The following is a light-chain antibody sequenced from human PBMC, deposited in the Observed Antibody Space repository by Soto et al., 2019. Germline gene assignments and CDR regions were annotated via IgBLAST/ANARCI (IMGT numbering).Light chain of an antibody. CDR3: QQYDSSRT. J-gene: IGKJ1*01. V-gene: IGKV3-20*01. CDR2: GAS. Sequence: EIVLTQSPGTLSLSPGERVTLSCRASQSVDSRFLAWYQQKPGQAPRLLVYGASIRATGIPDRFSGSGSGTDFTLSIRILEPEDFAVYYCQQYDSSRTFGQGTKVEMK. CDR1: QSVDSRF.